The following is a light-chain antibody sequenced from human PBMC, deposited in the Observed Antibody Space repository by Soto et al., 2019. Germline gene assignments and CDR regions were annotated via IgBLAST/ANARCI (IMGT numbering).Light chain of an antibody. CDR2: GAS. Sequence: EIVLPQSPGTLSLSPGERATLSCRARQSVSSSYLAWYQQKPGQAPRLLIYGASSRATGIPDRFSGSGSGTDFTLTISRLEPEDFAVEYCQQYGSSPWTFGQGTKVEIK. V-gene: IGKV3-20*01. J-gene: IGKJ1*01. CDR3: QQYGSSPWT. CDR1: QSVSSSY.